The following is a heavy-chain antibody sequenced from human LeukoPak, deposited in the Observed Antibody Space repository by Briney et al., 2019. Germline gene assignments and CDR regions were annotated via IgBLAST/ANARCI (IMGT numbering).Heavy chain of an antibody. V-gene: IGHV4-59*01. J-gene: IGHJ4*02. D-gene: IGHD3-3*01. Sequence: NSSETLSLTCTVSGGSISSYYWSWIRQPPGKGLEWIGYIYYIGSTNYNPSLKSRVTISVDTSKNQFSLKLSSVTAADTAVYYCARARFLEWHFDYWGQGTLVTVSS. CDR3: ARARFLEWHFDY. CDR2: IYYIGST. CDR1: GGSISSYY.